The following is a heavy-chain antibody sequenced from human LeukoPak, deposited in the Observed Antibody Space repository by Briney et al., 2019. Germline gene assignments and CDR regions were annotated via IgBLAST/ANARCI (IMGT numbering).Heavy chain of an antibody. CDR2: ISSNGGST. V-gene: IGHV3-64*01. D-gene: IGHD3-10*01. CDR3: ARDRVRGVIAPVFDY. J-gene: IGHJ4*02. CDR1: GFTFSSYA. Sequence: PGRSLRLSCAASGFTFSSYAMHWVRQAPGKGLEYVSAISSNGGSTYYANSVKGRFTISRDNSKNTLYLQMGSLRAEDMAVYYCARDRVRGVIAPVFDYWGQGTLVTVSS.